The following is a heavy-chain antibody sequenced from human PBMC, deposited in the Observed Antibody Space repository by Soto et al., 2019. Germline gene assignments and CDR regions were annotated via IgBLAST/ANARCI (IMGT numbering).Heavy chain of an antibody. Sequence: ETLSLTCAVYGGSFSGYYWSWIRQPPGKGLEWIGEINHSGSTNYNPSLKSRVTISVDTSKNQFSLKLSSVTAADTAVYYCARGIRYSYGYSYYYYYGMDVWGQGTTVTVSS. CDR3: ARGIRYSYGYSYYYYYGMDV. CDR2: INHSGST. CDR1: GGSFSGYY. D-gene: IGHD5-18*01. J-gene: IGHJ6*02. V-gene: IGHV4-34*01.